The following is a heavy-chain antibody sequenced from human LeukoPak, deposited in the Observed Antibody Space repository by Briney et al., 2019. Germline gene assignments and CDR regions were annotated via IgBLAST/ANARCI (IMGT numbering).Heavy chain of an antibody. D-gene: IGHD2-2*01. V-gene: IGHV3-21*01. CDR2: ISSSSSYL. J-gene: IGHJ4*02. CDR1: GLTFSSYS. CDR3: ARSLMAGSSTSCYDY. Sequence: GGSLRLSCAASGLTFSSYSMNWVRQAPGKGLEWVSSISSSSSYLYYADSVKGRFTISRDNAKNSLYLQMNSLRAEDTAVYYCARSLMAGSSTSCYDYWGQGTLVTVSS.